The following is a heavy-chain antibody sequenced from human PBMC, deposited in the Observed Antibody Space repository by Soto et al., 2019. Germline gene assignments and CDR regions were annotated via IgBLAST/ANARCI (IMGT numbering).Heavy chain of an antibody. Sequence: QVQLQELGPGLVKPSGTLSLTCTVSGGSMSSSNWWNWVRQSPGKGLEWIGEAHHSGRTNYNPSLKSRVIISVDKSKIHSSLKLSSVTAADTAVYYCARSEATGLDYWGQGTLVTVSS. CDR1: GGSMSSSNW. J-gene: IGHJ4*02. D-gene: IGHD1-26*01. CDR2: AHHSGRT. CDR3: ARSEATGLDY. V-gene: IGHV4-4*02.